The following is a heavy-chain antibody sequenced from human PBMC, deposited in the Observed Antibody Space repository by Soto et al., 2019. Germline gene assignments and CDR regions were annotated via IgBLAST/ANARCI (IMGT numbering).Heavy chain of an antibody. CDR2: IYSDKNT. CDR1: GFTVSSDS. V-gene: IGHV3-53*02. CDR3: ARHYSAMGV. J-gene: IGHJ6*02. Sequence: EVQLVETGGDLIQPGGSLRLSCAASGFTVSSDSMTSVRQAPGKGLEWFSIIYSDKNTDYADSVKGRFSNSRDTSKNIVYLQMKSLRAEDTAEYYCARHYSAMGVWGQGTKVTVSS.